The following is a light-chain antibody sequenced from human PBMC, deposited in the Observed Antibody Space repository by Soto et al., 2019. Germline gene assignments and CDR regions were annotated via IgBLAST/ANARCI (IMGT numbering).Light chain of an antibody. J-gene: IGKJ2*01. CDR2: DAS. V-gene: IGKV3-11*01. CDR1: QSVSSY. CDR3: TQRSYWPPYT. Sequence: EIVLTQSPATLSLSPGERATLSCRASQSVSSYLAWYQQKPGQAPRLLIYDASNRATGIQARFSGSGSGTGFTLTIISLEPEEYAVFYCTQRSYWPPYTFGQGTKLEIK.